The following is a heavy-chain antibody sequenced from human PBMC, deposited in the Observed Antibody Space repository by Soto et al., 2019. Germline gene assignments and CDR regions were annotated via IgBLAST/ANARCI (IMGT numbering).Heavy chain of an antibody. J-gene: IGHJ6*01. Sequence: EVQLVESGGGLVQPGRSLRLSCAASGFTFDDYAMHWVRQAPGKGLEWVSGISWNSGSIGYADSVKGRFTISRDNAKNSLYLQMNSLRAEDTALYYCAKAAYYYDYGMDVWGQGTKVTVSS. CDR1: GFTFDDYA. CDR3: AKAAYYYDYGMDV. CDR2: ISWNSGSI. V-gene: IGHV3-9*01.